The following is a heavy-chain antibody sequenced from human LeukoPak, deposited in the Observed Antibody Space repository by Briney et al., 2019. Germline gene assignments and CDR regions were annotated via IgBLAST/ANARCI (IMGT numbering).Heavy chain of an antibody. CDR2: IYHSGST. CDR3: ARDGGDASFDY. CDR1: GGSISSGGYS. D-gene: IGHD2-21*02. J-gene: IGHJ4*02. V-gene: IGHV4-30-2*01. Sequence: ASQTLSLTCAVSGGSISSGGYSWSWIRQPAGKGLEWIGYIYHSGSTYYNPSLKSRVTISVDRSKNQFSLKLSSVTAADTAVYYCARDGGDASFDYWGQGTLVTVSS.